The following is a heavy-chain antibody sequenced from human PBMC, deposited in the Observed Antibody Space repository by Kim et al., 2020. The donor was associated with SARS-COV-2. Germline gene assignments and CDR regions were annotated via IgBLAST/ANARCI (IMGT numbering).Heavy chain of an antibody. D-gene: IGHD3-10*01. V-gene: IGHV3-30*04. CDR2: ISYGGNTE. Sequence: GGSLRLSCAASGFTFSTYAMHWVRQAPGKGLEWVAVISYGGNTEFYADSVKGRFTISRDNSKNTLYLQMNTLGPEDTAVSFCARSDRQWELYFYGMDVWGQRTTGTVSS. CDR3: ARSDRQWELYFYGMDV. CDR1: GFTFSTYA. J-gene: IGHJ6*02.